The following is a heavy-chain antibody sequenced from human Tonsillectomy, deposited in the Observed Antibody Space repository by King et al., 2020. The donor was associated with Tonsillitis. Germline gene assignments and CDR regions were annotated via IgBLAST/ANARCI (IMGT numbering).Heavy chain of an antibody. D-gene: IGHD3-3*01. J-gene: IGHJ4*02. CDR3: EKDNYDFWSGPAY. CDR2: ISWHSGGI. V-gene: IGHV3-9*01. CDR1: GFTFDDYA. Sequence: VQLVESGGGLVQPGRSLRLSCAASGFTFDDYAMHWVRQAPGKGLEWVSGISWHSGGIGYADSVKGRFTISIDNAKNSLYLQMNSLSAEDTALYYCEKDNYDFWSGPAYWGQGTLVTVSS.